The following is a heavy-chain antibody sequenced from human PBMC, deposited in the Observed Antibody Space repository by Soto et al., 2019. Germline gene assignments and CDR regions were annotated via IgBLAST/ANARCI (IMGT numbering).Heavy chain of an antibody. V-gene: IGHV1-58*02. CDR2: IVVGSGNT. J-gene: IGHJ4*02. D-gene: IGHD1-26*01. Sequence: SVKVSCKASGYTFTSYDMNWVRQARGQRLEWIGWIVVGSGNTNYAQKFQERVTITRDMSTSTAYMELSSLRSEDTAVYYCAADRGGSYYADFDYWGQGTLVTVSS. CDR3: AADRGGSYYADFDY. CDR1: GYTFTSYD.